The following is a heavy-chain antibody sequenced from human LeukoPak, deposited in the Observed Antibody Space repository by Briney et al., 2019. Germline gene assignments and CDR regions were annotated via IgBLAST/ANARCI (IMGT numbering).Heavy chain of an antibody. J-gene: IGHJ4*02. D-gene: IGHD3-22*01. CDR2: ISYDGSNK. Sequence: GGSLRLSCAASGFTFSSYGMHWVRHAPGKWLEWVAVISYDGSNKYYADSVKGRFTISRDNSKNTLYLQMNSLRAEDTAVYYCARGGYTMMVYWGQGTLVTVSS. V-gene: IGHV3-30*03. CDR1: GFTFSSYG. CDR3: ARGGYTMMVY.